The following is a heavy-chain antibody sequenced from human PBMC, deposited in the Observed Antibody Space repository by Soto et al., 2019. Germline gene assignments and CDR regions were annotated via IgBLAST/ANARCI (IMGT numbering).Heavy chain of an antibody. D-gene: IGHD3-9*01. CDR2: ISGSGGST. CDR3: AKDNYDILTGCYNRPSYYFDY. Sequence: PGGSLRLSCAASGFTFSSYAMSWVRQAPGKGLEWVSAISGSGGSTYYADSVKGRFTISRDNSKNTLYLQMNSLRAEDTAVYYCAKDNYDILTGCYNRPSYYFDYWGQGTLVTVSS. J-gene: IGHJ4*02. CDR1: GFTFSSYA. V-gene: IGHV3-23*01.